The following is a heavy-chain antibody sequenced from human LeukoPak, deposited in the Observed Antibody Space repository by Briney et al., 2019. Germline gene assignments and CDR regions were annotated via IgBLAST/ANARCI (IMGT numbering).Heavy chain of an antibody. V-gene: IGHV1-8*01. D-gene: IGHD3-16*01. J-gene: IGHJ4*02. Sequence: GASVKVSCKASGYTFTSYDINWVRQATGQGLEWMGWMNPNSGNTGYAQKFQGRVTMTRNTSISTAYMELSSLRSEDTAVYYCARSRIMITFGGVIALGYWGQGTLVTVSS. CDR2: MNPNSGNT. CDR1: GYTFTSYD. CDR3: ARSRIMITFGGVIALGY.